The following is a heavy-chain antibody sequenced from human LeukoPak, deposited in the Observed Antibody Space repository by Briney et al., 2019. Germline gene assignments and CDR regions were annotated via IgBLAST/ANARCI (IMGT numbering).Heavy chain of an antibody. CDR3: ARGVVDYSTTSGYLSH. CDR2: IYSGGSA. D-gene: IGHD3-3*01. V-gene: IGHV4-34*01. Sequence: SETLSLTCAVYSGSFTDYCWSWIRQSPGRGLEWIGEIYSGGSANYNPSLRSRLAISVDTSKSLFSLKLSSLTAADTAVYFCARGVVDYSTTSGYLSHWGQGTLVTVSS. CDR1: SGSFTDYC. J-gene: IGHJ4*02.